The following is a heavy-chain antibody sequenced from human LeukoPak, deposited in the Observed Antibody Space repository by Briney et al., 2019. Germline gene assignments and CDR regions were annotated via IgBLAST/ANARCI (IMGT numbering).Heavy chain of an antibody. Sequence: GGSLRLSCAASGFTFSSYAMSWVRQAPGKGLEWVSAISGSGGSTYYADSVKGRFTISRDNSKNTLYLQMNCLRAEDTAVYYCAKDSAGYSYANFDYWGQGTLVTVSS. V-gene: IGHV3-23*01. CDR3: AKDSAGYSYANFDY. D-gene: IGHD5-18*01. J-gene: IGHJ4*02. CDR2: ISGSGGST. CDR1: GFTFSSYA.